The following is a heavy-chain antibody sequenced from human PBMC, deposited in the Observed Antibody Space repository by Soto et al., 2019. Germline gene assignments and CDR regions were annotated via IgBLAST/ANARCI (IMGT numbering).Heavy chain of an antibody. Sequence: EVQLLESGGGLVQTGRSLRRSCAASVFTFSSYAMNWVRQAPGKGLEWVSAMSGTGGSTYYADSVKGRFTISRDNSKNTLYLQMNSLRVEDTAVFYCAKAGFSSSWSPSYFDYWGQGTLVTVSS. V-gene: IGHV3-23*01. J-gene: IGHJ4*02. CDR3: AKAGFSSSWSPSYFDY. CDR1: VFTFSSYA. CDR2: MSGTGGST. D-gene: IGHD6-13*01.